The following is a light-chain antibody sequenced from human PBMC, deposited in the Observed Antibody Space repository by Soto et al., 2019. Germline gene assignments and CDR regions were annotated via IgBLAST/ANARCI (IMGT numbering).Light chain of an antibody. CDR2: GAS. CDR1: QSVSSSY. Sequence: EIVLTQSPGTLSFSPGERATLSCRASQSVSSSYLAWYQQKPGQAPRRLIYGASSRATGIPDRFSGSGSGTDFTLTISRLEPEDFEVYYCQQYGSSPMLTFGGGTKVEIK. V-gene: IGKV3-20*01. J-gene: IGKJ4*01. CDR3: QQYGSSPMLT.